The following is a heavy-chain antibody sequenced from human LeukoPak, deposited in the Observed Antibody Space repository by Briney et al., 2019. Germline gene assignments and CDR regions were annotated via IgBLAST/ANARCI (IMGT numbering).Heavy chain of an antibody. CDR3: ARDGRDGYNYAFDY. V-gene: IGHV4-59*01. CDR1: GGSISSYY. CDR2: IYYSGST. J-gene: IGHJ4*02. D-gene: IGHD5-24*01. Sequence: SETLSLTCTVSGGSISSYYWSWIRQPPGKGLEWIGFIYYSGSTNYNPSLKSRVTISVDTSKNQFSLKLSSVTAADTAVYYCARDGRDGYNYAFDYWGQGTLVTVSS.